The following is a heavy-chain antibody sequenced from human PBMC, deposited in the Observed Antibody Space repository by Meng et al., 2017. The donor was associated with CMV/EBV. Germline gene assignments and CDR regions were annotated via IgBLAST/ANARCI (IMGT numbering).Heavy chain of an antibody. CDR2: INPNSGDT. Sequence: VQLVHSGAELRKPGASVKVSCKASGDTFTDYYMHWVRQAPGQGLEWMGCINPNSGDTNYAQKFQGRVTMTRDTSISTAYMELSRLRSDDTAVYYCTRDAHLTTVTPNWFDPWGQGTLVTVSS. V-gene: IGHV1-2*02. D-gene: IGHD4-17*01. CDR1: GDTFTDYY. CDR3: TRDAHLTTVTPNWFDP. J-gene: IGHJ5*02.